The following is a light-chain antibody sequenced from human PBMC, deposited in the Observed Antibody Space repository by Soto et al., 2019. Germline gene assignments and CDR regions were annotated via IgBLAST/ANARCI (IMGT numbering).Light chain of an antibody. CDR3: QQYDSSPWT. CDR2: GAS. CDR1: QSVSSSY. Sequence: EIVLTQSPGTLSLSPGERDTVSCRASQSVSSSYLAWYQQKPGQTPRLLIYGASSRATGIPDRFSGSGSGTDFTLTISRLESDDFAVYYCQQYDSSPWTFGQGTKVEIK. V-gene: IGKV3-20*01. J-gene: IGKJ1*01.